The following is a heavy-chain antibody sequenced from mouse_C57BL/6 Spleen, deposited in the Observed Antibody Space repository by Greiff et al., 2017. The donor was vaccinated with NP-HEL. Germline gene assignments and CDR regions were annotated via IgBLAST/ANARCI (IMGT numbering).Heavy chain of an antibody. D-gene: IGHD2-2*01. V-gene: IGHV1-80*01. CDR3: ARSGGYDAWCFDV. CDR1: GYAFSSYW. CDR2: IYPGDGDT. Sequence: VQLQQSGAELVKPGASVKISCKASGYAFSSYWMNWVKQRPGKGLEWIGQIYPGDGDTNYNGKFKGKATLTADKSSSTAYMQLSSLTSEDSAVYFCARSGGYDAWCFDVWGTGTTVTVSS. J-gene: IGHJ1*03.